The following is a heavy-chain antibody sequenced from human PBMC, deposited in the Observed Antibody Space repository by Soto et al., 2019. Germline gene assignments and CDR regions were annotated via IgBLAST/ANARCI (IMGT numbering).Heavy chain of an antibody. J-gene: IGHJ5*02. CDR1: TGYA. CDR2: ISPTGNT. Sequence: GGSLRLSCTALTGYAMSWVRRGPGKGLEWISTISPTGNTHYADSVEGRFTISRDDSKNTFYLQMNNLRADDTGVYCCAKDPSTGHADLWGQGTLVTVSS. V-gene: IGHV3-23*01. CDR3: AKDPSTGHADL. D-gene: IGHD3-9*01.